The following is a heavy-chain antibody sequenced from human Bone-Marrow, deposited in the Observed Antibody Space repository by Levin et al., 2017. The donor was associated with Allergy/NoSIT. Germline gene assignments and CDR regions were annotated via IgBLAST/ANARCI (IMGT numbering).Heavy chain of an antibody. CDR3: ARGTRYFDWLSHFDY. V-gene: IGHV3-74*01. J-gene: IGHJ4*02. D-gene: IGHD3-9*01. Sequence: GGSLRLSCAASGFTSSSYWMHWVRQAPGKGLVWVSRINSDGSSTSYADSVKGRFTISRDNAKNTLYLQMNSLRAEDTAVYYCARGTRYFDWLSHFDYWGQGTLVTVSS. CDR2: INSDGSST. CDR1: GFTSSSYW.